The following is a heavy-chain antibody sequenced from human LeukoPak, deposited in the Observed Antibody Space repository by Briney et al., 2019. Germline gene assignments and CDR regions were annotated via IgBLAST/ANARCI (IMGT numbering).Heavy chain of an antibody. CDR1: GFTFSSYW. V-gene: IGHV3-7*03. CDR3: AREAIAVAGRNWFDP. Sequence: GGSLRLSCAASGFTFSSYWMSWVRQAPGKGLEWVANIKQDGSEKYYVDSVKGRFTISRDNAKNTLYLQMNSLRAEDTAVYYCAREAIAVAGRNWFDPWGQGTLVTVSS. D-gene: IGHD6-19*01. CDR2: IKQDGSEK. J-gene: IGHJ5*02.